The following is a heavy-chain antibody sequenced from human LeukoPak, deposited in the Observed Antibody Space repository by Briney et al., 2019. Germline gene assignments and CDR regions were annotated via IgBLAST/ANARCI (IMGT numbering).Heavy chain of an antibody. Sequence: GGSLRLSCAASGFSVSEYYVTWVRQAPGKELEWISYITRENWIYYSDSVKGRFTISRDHAKTSVYLEMNSLRADDTAVYYCARGLHLDSSGSLYYWGQGTLVTVSS. CDR1: GFSVSEYY. J-gene: IGHJ4*02. CDR3: ARGLHLDSSGSLYY. CDR2: ITRENWI. D-gene: IGHD3-22*01. V-gene: IGHV3-69-1*01.